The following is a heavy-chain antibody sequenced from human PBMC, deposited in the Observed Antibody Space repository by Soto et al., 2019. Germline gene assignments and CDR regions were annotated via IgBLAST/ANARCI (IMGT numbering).Heavy chain of an antibody. V-gene: IGHV4-30-2*01. J-gene: IGHJ5*02. Sequence: PSETLSLTCAVSGGSISSGGYSWSWIRQPPGKGLEWIGYIYHSGSTYYDPYLKSRVTISVDRSKNKFSLKLSSVTAADTAVYYCARATPTGGIRWFDPWGQVNLVTVSS. CDR3: ARATPTGGIRWFDP. D-gene: IGHD7-27*01. CDR2: IYHSGST. CDR1: GGSISSGGYS.